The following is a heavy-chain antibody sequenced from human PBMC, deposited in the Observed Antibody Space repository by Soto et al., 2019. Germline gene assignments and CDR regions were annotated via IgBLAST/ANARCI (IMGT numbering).Heavy chain of an antibody. Sequence: RASVKVSCKASGYTFTSYGISWVRQAPGQGLEWMGWINSYNGNTNYAQKLQGRVTMTTDTSTSTAYMELRSLRSDDTAVYYCAREPAAGICFHPWGQATLVTV. CDR3: AREPAAGICFHP. D-gene: IGHD1-20*01. CDR2: INSYNGNT. CDR1: GYTFTSYG. V-gene: IGHV1-18*01. J-gene: IGHJ5*02.